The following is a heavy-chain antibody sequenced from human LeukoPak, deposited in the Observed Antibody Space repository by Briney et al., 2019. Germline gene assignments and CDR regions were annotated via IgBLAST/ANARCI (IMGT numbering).Heavy chain of an antibody. Sequence: PGESLKISCKGSGYIFTSYWITWVRQMPGKGLEWMGMSDPTDSYTNYSPSFQGHVTISTDKSISTAYLQWSSLKASDTAIYYCARRGRSSSNFDFWGQGTLVTVSS. CDR3: ARRGRSSSNFDF. V-gene: IGHV5-10-1*01. J-gene: IGHJ4*02. CDR2: SDPTDSYT. D-gene: IGHD6-6*01. CDR1: GYIFTSYW.